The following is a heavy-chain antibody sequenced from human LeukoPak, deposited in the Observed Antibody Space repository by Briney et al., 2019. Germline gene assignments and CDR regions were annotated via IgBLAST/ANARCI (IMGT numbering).Heavy chain of an antibody. J-gene: IGHJ4*02. D-gene: IGHD2-2*01. Sequence: SVKVSCKASGGTFSSYAISWVRQAPGQGVEWMGGIIPIFGTANYAQKFQGRVTITEDESTSTAYMELSSLRAEDTAVYYCARGKVPAAMADANYWGQGTLVTVSS. CDR2: IIPIFGTA. V-gene: IGHV1-69*13. CDR1: GGTFSSYA. CDR3: ARGKVPAAMADANY.